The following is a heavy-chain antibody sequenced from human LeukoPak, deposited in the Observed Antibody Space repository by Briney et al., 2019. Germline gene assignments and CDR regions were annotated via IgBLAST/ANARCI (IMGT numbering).Heavy chain of an antibody. CDR2: LYYSGST. D-gene: IGHD2-15*01. CDR3: ARDRGGGYCSGGSCYNWFDP. CDR1: GVSISSYY. V-gene: IGHV4-59*01. Sequence: SETLSLTCTVSGVSISSYYWSWIRQPPGRGLEWIGYLYYSGSTNYNPSLTSRVTISVDTSKNQFSLKLSSVTAADTAVYYCARDRGGGYCSGGSCYNWFDPWGQGTLVTVSS. J-gene: IGHJ5*02.